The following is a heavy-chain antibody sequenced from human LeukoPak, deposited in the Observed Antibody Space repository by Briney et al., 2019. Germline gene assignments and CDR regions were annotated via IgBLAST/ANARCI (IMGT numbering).Heavy chain of an antibody. CDR1: GGSFSGYY. Sequence: PSETLSLTCSVYGGSFSGYYWSWIRQPPGKGLEWRGEINQSGSTNYNPSLKSRVTISLDTSKNQFSLKLSSVTAADTAVYYCARGLRRVTTTPFDYWGQGTLVTVSS. D-gene: IGHD4-17*01. CDR3: ARGLRRVTTTPFDY. J-gene: IGHJ4*02. V-gene: IGHV4-34*01. CDR2: INQSGST.